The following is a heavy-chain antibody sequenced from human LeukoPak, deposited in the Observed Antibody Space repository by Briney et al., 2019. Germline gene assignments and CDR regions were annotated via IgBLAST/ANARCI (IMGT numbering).Heavy chain of an antibody. J-gene: IGHJ4*02. D-gene: IGHD4-17*01. Sequence: SETLSLTCNVSGGSISSYYWSWIRQPPGKRPEWIGHSGSTNYNPSLESRVTISLHTSKNQFSLQLRSVTAADTAVYYCAVDMDGDYDFDYWGQGTLVTVSS. V-gene: IGHV4-59*01. CDR1: GGSISSYY. CDR2: SGST. CDR3: AVDMDGDYDFDY.